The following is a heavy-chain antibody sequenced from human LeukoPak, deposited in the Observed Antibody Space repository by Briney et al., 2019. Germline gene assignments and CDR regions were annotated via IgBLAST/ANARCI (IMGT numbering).Heavy chain of an antibody. D-gene: IGHD3-22*01. CDR3: ASLPQAYYYDSSGYG. Sequence: ASVKVSCKASGYTFTGYYMHRVRQAPGQGLEWMGWINPNSGGTNYAQKFQGRVTMTRDTSISTAYMELSRLRSDDTAVYYCASLPQAYYYDSSGYGWGQGTLVTVSS. V-gene: IGHV1-2*02. J-gene: IGHJ4*02. CDR1: GYTFTGYY. CDR2: INPNSGGT.